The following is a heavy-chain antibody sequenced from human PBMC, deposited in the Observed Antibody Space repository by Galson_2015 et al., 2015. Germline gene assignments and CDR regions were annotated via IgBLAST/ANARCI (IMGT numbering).Heavy chain of an antibody. D-gene: IGHD2-2*01. V-gene: IGHV1-3*01. Sequence: SVKVSCKASGYTFSNYPIHWVRQGPGQSLEWMGWINVDNGNTRYSQKFQGRVAITRDTSARTAFMELSGLRSEDTAVYYCARDPHCSSSSCYERVTYFYYMDVWGKGTTVTVSS. CDR2: INVDNGNT. CDR1: GYTFSNYP. CDR3: ARDPHCSSSSCYERVTYFYYMDV. J-gene: IGHJ6*03.